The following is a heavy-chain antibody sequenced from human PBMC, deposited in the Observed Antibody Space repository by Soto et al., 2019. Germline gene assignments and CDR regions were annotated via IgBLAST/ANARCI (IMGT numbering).Heavy chain of an antibody. J-gene: IGHJ4*02. Sequence: QVQLVESGGGVVQPGRSLRLSCAASGFTFSSYAMHCVRQAPGKGLEWVAVISYDGSNKYYADSVKGRFTISRDNSKNTLYLQMNGLRAEDTAVYYCAREGDLLFEYWGQGTLVTVSS. CDR3: AREGDLLFEY. CDR1: GFTFSSYA. V-gene: IGHV3-30-3*01. CDR2: ISYDGSNK. D-gene: IGHD3-16*01.